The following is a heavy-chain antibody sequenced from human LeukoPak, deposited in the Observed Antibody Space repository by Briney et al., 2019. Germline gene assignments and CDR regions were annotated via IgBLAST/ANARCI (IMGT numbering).Heavy chain of an antibody. CDR1: GGTFSNYA. CDR3: ARGWDYDSGGRPTAYVY. CDR2: IIPLFGTA. V-gene: IGHV1-69*13. D-gene: IGHD3-22*01. Sequence: SVKVSCKASGGTFSNYAINWVRQAPGPGLEWMGGIIPLFGTANYAQKFQGRVTITADESTSTVYMELKSLKSEDTAVYYCARGWDYDSGGRPTAYVYWGQGTLVTVSS. J-gene: IGHJ4*02.